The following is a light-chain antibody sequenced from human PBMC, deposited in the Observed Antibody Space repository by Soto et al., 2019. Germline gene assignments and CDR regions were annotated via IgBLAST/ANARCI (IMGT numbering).Light chain of an antibody. CDR1: QSISSSY. CDR2: GAY. Sequence: ELVLTQSPGTLSLFPGERATLSCRASQSISSSYLAWYQQKPGQAPRLLIYGAYSRATGIPDRFSGAGSATDFTLTISRLEPEDFAGYYCHQYGSAPAWTFGQGTKVEIK. J-gene: IGKJ1*01. CDR3: HQYGSAPAWT. V-gene: IGKV3-20*01.